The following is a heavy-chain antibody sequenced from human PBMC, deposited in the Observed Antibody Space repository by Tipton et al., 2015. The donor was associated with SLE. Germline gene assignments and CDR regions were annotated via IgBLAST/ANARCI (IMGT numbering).Heavy chain of an antibody. V-gene: IGHV4-34*01. CDR1: GGSFSGFY. CDR3: ARRGVAPTL. Sequence: TLSLTCAVRGGSFSGFYWSWIRQPPGKGLEWIGDINHSGSTNYNPSLKHRVTMSVDTSKNQFSLKMSSVTAADTAVYYCARRGVAPTLWGQGSLVTVSS. CDR2: INHSGST. J-gene: IGHJ4*02. D-gene: IGHD6-13*01.